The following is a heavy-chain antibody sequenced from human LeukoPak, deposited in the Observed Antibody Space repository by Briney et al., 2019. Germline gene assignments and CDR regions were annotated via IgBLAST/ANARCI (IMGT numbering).Heavy chain of an antibody. J-gene: IGHJ4*02. CDR3: ARVGSGSYLVDY. CDR2: IWYDGSNK. V-gene: IGHV3-33*01. D-gene: IGHD1-26*01. CDR1: GFTFSSYG. Sequence: GRSLRLSCAASGFTFSSYGMQWVRQAAGKGLEWVAVIWYDGSNKYYADSVKGRFTISRDNSKNTLYLQMNSLRAEDTAVYYCARVGSGSYLVDYWGQGTLVTVSS.